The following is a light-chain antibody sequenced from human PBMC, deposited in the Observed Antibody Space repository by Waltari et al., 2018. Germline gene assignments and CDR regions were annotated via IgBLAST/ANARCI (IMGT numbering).Light chain of an antibody. CDR2: GAS. Sequence: EIVLTQSPGTLSLSPGERATLSCRASQSVSSSYLAWYQQKPGQAPRLLLDGASSRATCIPDRFSGSGSGTDFTLTISRLEPEDVAVYYCQQYGSAPYTFGQGTKLEIK. J-gene: IGKJ2*01. CDR1: QSVSSSY. V-gene: IGKV3-20*01. CDR3: QQYGSAPYT.